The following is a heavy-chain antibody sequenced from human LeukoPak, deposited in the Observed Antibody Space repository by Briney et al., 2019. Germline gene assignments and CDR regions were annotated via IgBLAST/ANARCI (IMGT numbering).Heavy chain of an antibody. V-gene: IGHV3-66*01. D-gene: IGHD2-2*01. CDR3: ARSTSLPSDIVEVPAATSQPYGMDV. Sequence: PGGSLRLSCAASGFTVSSNYMSWVRQAPGKGLEWVSVIYSGGSTYYADSVKGRFTISRDNSKNTLYLQMNSLRAEDTAVYYCARSTSLPSDIVEVPAATSQPYGMDVWGQGTTVTVSS. CDR1: GFTVSSNY. J-gene: IGHJ6*02. CDR2: IYSGGST.